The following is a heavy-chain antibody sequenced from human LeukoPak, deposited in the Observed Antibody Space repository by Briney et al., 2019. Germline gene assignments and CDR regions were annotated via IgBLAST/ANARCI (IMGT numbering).Heavy chain of an antibody. D-gene: IGHD1-26*01. J-gene: IGHJ3*01. CDR3: ARESTVGPIQTDAFDF. CDR2: IHGVDGRT. V-gene: IGHV3-74*01. CDR1: GFTFSDYY. Sequence: GGPLRLSCAASGFTFSDYYMDWVRQAPGKGLVWVSRIHGVDGRTSYADSVKGRFTISRDNAKNTVYLQMNNLRAEDTALYYCARESTVGPIQTDAFDFWGQGTMVTVSS.